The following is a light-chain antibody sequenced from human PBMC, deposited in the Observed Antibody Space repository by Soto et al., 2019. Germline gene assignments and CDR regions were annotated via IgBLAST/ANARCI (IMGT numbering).Light chain of an antibody. V-gene: IGLV2-14*03. J-gene: IGLJ1*01. Sequence: QSVLTQPASVSGSPGQSITISYTGTSGDVGAYNFVSWYQQHPGKAPKLIVYHVSDRPSGFSSRFSGSKSGNSASLTISGLHAEDEADYYCSSYAGSDTFVFGTGTKVTVL. CDR3: SSYAGSDTFV. CDR1: SGDVGAYNF. CDR2: HVS.